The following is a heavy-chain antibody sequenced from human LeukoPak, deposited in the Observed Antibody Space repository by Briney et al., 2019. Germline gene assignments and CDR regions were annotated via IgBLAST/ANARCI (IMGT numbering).Heavy chain of an antibody. V-gene: IGHV1-2*02. CDR2: ITPNSRGT. CDR1: GHTFTAYY. Sequence: GASVKLSCKASGHTFTAYYIHWVRQAPGQGLDWMDWITPNSRGTNYAQNFQGRVTMTRDTSITTAYMELTSLRSDETAVYYCALYDFWSGYPDYWGQGPLVTVTS. D-gene: IGHD3-3*01. J-gene: IGHJ4*02. CDR3: ALYDFWSGYPDY.